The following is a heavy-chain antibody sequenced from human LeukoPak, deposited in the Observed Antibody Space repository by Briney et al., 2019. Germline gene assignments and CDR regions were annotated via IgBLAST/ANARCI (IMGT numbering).Heavy chain of an antibody. Sequence: SETLSLTCTVSGGSISSYYWSWIRQPPGKGLEWIGSIYYSGSTYYNPSLKSRVTISVDTSKNQFSLKLSSVTAADTAVYYCARHITDYFDYWGQGTLVTVSS. CDR1: GGSISSYY. V-gene: IGHV4-59*05. CDR2: IYYSGST. CDR3: ARHITDYFDY. D-gene: IGHD2-21*01. J-gene: IGHJ4*02.